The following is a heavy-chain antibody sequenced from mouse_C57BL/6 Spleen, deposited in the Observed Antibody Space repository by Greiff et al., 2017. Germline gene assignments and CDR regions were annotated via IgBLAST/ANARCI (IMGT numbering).Heavy chain of an antibody. CDR3: VREKIYYVNYPLFDY. CDR1: GFSFNTYA. V-gene: IGHV10-1*01. Sequence: EVKLVESGGGLVQPKGSLKLSCAASGFSFNTYAMNWVRQAPGQGLEWVARISSKSNNYATSYADSVQDSFTIYRDNSESMLYLQMNNLKTENTAMYYCVREKIYYVNYPLFDYWGQGTTLTVSS. D-gene: IGHD2-1*01. J-gene: IGHJ2*01. CDR2: ISSKSNNYAT.